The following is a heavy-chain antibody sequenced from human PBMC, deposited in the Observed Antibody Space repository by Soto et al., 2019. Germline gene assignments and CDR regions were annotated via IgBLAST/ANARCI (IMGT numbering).Heavy chain of an antibody. D-gene: IGHD3-16*01. Sequence: ASVKVSCKASGYTFTSYGISWVRQAPGQGLEWMGWISAYNGNTNYAQKIQGRVTMTTVTSTSTAYMELRSMRSDDTAVYYCASVRRFTHLGEFYLAVFDPGGQGTLVTVSS. CDR2: ISAYNGNT. CDR3: ASVRRFTHLGEFYLAVFDP. CDR1: GYTFTSYG. V-gene: IGHV1-18*01. J-gene: IGHJ5*02.